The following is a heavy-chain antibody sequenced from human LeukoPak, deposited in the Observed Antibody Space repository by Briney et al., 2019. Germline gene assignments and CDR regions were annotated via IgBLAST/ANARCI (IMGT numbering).Heavy chain of an antibody. Sequence: GGSLRLSCAASGFTFSSYGMHWVRQAPGKGLEWVAVIWYDGSNKYYADSVKGRFTISRDNSKNTLYLQMNSLRAEDTAVYYCARETYYDVWSGYYFYYGMDVWGQGTTVTVSS. CDR2: IWYDGSNK. J-gene: IGHJ6*02. CDR3: ARETYYDVWSGYYFYYGMDV. D-gene: IGHD3-3*01. CDR1: GFTFSSYG. V-gene: IGHV3-33*01.